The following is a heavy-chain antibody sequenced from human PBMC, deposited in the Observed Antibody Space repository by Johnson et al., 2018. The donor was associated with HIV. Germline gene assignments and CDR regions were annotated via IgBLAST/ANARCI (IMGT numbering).Heavy chain of an antibody. V-gene: IGHV3-74*02. Sequence: VQLVESGGGVVQPGGSLRLSCAASGFTLTTHWMHWVRQAPGKGLVWVSRINRDGSTTDYADSVTGRFTISRDNAKNTVYRQMNSLRAGDTAVYYCARARGAPWDAFDIWGQGTMVTVSS. CDR1: GFTLTTHW. CDR2: INRDGSTT. D-gene: IGHD3-10*01. CDR3: ARARGAPWDAFDI. J-gene: IGHJ3*02.